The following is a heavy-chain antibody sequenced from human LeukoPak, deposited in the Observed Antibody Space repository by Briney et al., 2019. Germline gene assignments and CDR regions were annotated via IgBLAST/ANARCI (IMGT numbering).Heavy chain of an antibody. V-gene: IGHV3-53*01. J-gene: IGHJ3*02. CDR3: ARVVVVTTRSSGAFDI. Sequence: PGGSLRLSCAASGFTVSSNYMSWVRQAPGKGLEWVSVIYSGGSTYYADSVKGRFTISRDNSKNTLYLQMNSLRAEDTAVYYCARVVVVTTRSSGAFDIWGQGTMVTVSS. CDR1: GFTVSSNY. CDR2: IYSGGST. D-gene: IGHD3-22*01.